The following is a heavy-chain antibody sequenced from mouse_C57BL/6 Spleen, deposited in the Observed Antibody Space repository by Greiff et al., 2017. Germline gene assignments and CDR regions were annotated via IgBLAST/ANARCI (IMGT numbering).Heavy chain of an antibody. J-gene: IGHJ3*01. D-gene: IGHD1-3*01. V-gene: IGHV1-55*01. Sequence: QVHVKQPGAELVKPGASVKMSCKASGYTFTSYWITWVKQRPGQGLEWIGDIYPGSGGTNYNEKFKSKATLTVDTSSSTAYMQLSSLTSEDSAVYYCAREGELKAYWGQGTLVTVSA. CDR3: AREGELKAY. CDR2: IYPGSGGT. CDR1: GYTFTSYW.